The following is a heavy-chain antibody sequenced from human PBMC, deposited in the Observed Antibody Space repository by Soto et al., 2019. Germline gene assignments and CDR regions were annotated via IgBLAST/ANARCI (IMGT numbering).Heavy chain of an antibody. CDR1: GYSFTSYW. Sequence: GESLKISCKGSGYSFTSYWISWVRQMPGKGLEWMGRIDPSDSYTNYSPSFQGHVTISADKSISTAYLQWSSLKASDTAMYYCARHPIYCGGDCYEWVVWGQGTTVTVS. CDR3: ARHPIYCGGDCYEWVV. CDR2: IDPSDSYT. D-gene: IGHD2-21*02. J-gene: IGHJ6*02. V-gene: IGHV5-10-1*01.